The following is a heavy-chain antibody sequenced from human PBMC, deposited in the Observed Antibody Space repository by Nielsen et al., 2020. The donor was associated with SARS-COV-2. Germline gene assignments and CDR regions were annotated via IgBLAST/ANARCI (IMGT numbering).Heavy chain of an antibody. CDR1: GYTFSNFG. CDR3: ARWRTYGNGWDF. D-gene: IGHD6-19*01. J-gene: IGHJ4*02. CDR2: LSGFNGNT. V-gene: IGHV1-18*01. Sequence: ASVKVSCKASGYTFSNFGLSWVRQAPGRGLEWIGWLSGFNGNTNYLQKFKGRVTMTTHSSTGTVYMELRSLRADDTAIYYCARWRTYGNGWDFWGQGTLVTVSS.